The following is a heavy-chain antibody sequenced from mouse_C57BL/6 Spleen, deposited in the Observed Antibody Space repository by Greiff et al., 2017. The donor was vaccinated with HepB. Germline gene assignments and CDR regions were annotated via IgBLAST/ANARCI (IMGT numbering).Heavy chain of an antibody. V-gene: IGHV1-50*01. J-gene: IGHJ4*01. CDR1: GYTFTSYW. D-gene: IGHD3-2*02. Sequence: QVQLQQPGAELVKPGASVKLSCKASGYTFTSYWMQWVKQRPGQGLEWIGEIDPSDSYTNYNQKFKGKATLTVDTSSSTAYMQLSSLTSEDSAVYYCARCKTAQATYYAMDYWGQGTSVTVSS. CDR3: ARCKTAQATYYAMDY. CDR2: IDPSDSYT.